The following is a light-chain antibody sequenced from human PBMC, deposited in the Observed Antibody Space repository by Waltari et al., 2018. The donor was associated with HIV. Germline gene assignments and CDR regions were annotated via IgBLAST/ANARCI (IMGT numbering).Light chain of an antibody. CDR1: SHDFGSCKF. Sequence: QSALTQPASVSGSPGQSLSISCPGTSHDFGSCKFVSWYQQHPGKAPKLLIYEGTKRPSGVSNRFSASKSGNTASLTISGLQAEDEADYYCCSCATPNTRVFGGGTKLTVL. CDR2: EGT. J-gene: IGLJ3*02. V-gene: IGLV2-23*01. CDR3: CSCATPNTRV.